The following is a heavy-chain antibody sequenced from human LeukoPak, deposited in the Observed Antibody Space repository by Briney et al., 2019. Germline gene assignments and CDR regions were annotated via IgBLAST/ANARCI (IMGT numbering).Heavy chain of an antibody. D-gene: IGHD3-22*01. J-gene: IGHJ4*02. V-gene: IGHV4-34*01. CDR1: GGSFSSYY. CDR2: INHSGST. Sequence: SETLSLTCAVYGGSFSSYYWSWIRQPPGKGLEWIGEINHSGSTNYNPSLKSRVTISVDTSKNQFSLKLSSVTAADTAVYYCARAYYDSSGYWPDWGQGTLVTVSS. CDR3: ARAYYDSSGYWPD.